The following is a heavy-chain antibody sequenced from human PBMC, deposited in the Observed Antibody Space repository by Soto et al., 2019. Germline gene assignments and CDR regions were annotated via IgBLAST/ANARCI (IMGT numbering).Heavy chain of an antibody. CDR2: INHSGST. CDR3: ARGHSAYFDY. J-gene: IGHJ4*02. CDR1: GGSFSGYY. Sequence: SETLSLTCAVYGGSFSGYYWSWIRQPPGKGLEWIGEINHSGSTNYNPSLKSRVTISVDTSKNRFSLKLSSVTAADTAVYYCARGHSAYFDYWGQGTLVTVPS. V-gene: IGHV4-34*01. D-gene: IGHD6-13*01.